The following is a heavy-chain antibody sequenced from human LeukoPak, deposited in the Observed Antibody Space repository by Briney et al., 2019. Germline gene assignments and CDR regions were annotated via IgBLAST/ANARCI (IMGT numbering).Heavy chain of an antibody. Sequence: GGSLRLSCAASGFTFSTYAMIWVRQAPGKGLEWVSVIGGSGSYTYYADSVKGRFTISRDNSKDTLYLQMNSLRPEDTAVYYCARDWYDYWGQGSLVTVSS. CDR2: IGGSGSYT. CDR3: ARDWYDY. J-gene: IGHJ4*02. CDR1: GFTFSTYA. D-gene: IGHD6-13*01. V-gene: IGHV3-23*01.